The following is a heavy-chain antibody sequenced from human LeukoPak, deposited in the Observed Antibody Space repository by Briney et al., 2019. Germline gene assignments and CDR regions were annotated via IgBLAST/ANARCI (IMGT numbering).Heavy chain of an antibody. CDR1: GFTFSSYA. CDR3: AKLSGGGSSWYRRSDY. V-gene: IGHV3-23*01. CDR2: ISGSGGST. Sequence: GGSLRLSCAASGFTFSSYAMSWVRQAPGRGLEWVSAISGSGGSTYYADSVKGRFTISRDNSKNTLYLQMNSLRAEDTAVYYCAKLSGGGSSWYRRSDYWGQGTLVTVSS. D-gene: IGHD6-13*01. J-gene: IGHJ4*02.